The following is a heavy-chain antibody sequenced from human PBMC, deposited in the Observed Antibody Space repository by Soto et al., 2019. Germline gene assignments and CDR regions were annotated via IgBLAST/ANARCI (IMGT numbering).Heavy chain of an antibody. V-gene: IGHV3-30-3*01. Sequence: LRLSCAASGFTFSSYAMHWVRQAPGKGLEWVAVISYDGSNKYYADSVKGRLTISRDNSKNTLYLQMNSLRAEDTAVYYCARDLVSAIVGAIQQEGYWGQGTLVTVYS. D-gene: IGHD1-26*01. CDR2: ISYDGSNK. J-gene: IGHJ4*02. CDR1: GFTFSSYA. CDR3: ARDLVSAIVGAIQQEGY.